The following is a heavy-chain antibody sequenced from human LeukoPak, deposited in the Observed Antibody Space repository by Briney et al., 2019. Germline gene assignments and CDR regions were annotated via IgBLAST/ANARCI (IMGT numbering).Heavy chain of an antibody. CDR3: AKDRRPRIVPLLIDY. D-gene: IGHD1-26*01. J-gene: IGHJ4*02. Sequence: PGRSLRLSCAASGFTFSSYGMHWVRQAPGKGLEWVAVISYDGSNKYYADSVKGRFTISRDNSKNTLYLQMNSLRAEDTAVYYCAKDRRPRIVPLLIDYWGQGTLVTVSS. V-gene: IGHV3-30*18. CDR1: GFTFSSYG. CDR2: ISYDGSNK.